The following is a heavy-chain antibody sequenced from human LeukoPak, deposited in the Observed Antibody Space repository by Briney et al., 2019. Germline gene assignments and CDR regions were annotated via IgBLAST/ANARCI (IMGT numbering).Heavy chain of an antibody. CDR2: IYYSGST. CDR3: ARGRDSSGWDHWYFDL. Sequence: SETLSLTCTVSGGSISSYYWSWIRQPPGKGLEWIGYIYYSGSTNYNPSLKSRVTISVDTSKNQFSLELSSVTAADTAVYYCARGRDSSGWDHWYFDLWGRGTLVTVSS. CDR1: GGSISSYY. D-gene: IGHD6-19*01. J-gene: IGHJ2*01. V-gene: IGHV4-59*01.